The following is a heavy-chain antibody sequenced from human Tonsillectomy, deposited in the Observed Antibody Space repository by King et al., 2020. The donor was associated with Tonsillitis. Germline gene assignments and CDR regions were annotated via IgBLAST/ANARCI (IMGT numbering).Heavy chain of an antibody. D-gene: IGHD2-2*01. Sequence: LQLQEPGPRLVKPSETLSLTCTVSGGSVSSASYYWGWIRQPPGKGLECIGSVYYSGITYYTASLQSRVTISVDTSKNQFSLRLISVTAADTAVYYCARHGSVVPAARGMDVWGQGTTVTVPS. CDR3: ARHGSVVPAARGMDV. CDR1: GGSVSSASYY. V-gene: IGHV4-39*01. CDR2: VYYSGIT. J-gene: IGHJ6*02.